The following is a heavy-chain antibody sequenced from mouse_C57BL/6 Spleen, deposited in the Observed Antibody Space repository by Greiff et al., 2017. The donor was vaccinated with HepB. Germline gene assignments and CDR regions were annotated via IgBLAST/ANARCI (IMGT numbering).Heavy chain of an antibody. D-gene: IGHD4-1*01. V-gene: IGHV1-50*01. CDR1: GYTFTSYW. Sequence: QVQLQQPGAELVKPGASVKLSCKASGYTFTSYWMQWVKQRPGQGLEWIGEIDPSDSYTNYNQKFKGKATLTEDTSSSTAYMQLSSLTSEDSAVYYCARTRNWAVYYFDYWGQGTTLTVSS. J-gene: IGHJ2*01. CDR2: IDPSDSYT. CDR3: ARTRNWAVYYFDY.